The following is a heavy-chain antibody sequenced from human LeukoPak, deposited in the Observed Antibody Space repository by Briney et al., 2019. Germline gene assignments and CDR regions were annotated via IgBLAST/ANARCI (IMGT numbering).Heavy chain of an antibody. CDR2: ILSTGTT. CDR3: ATVKYDYGDPVGWFDP. V-gene: IGHV3-23*01. Sequence: GSLRLSCAASGFPFSASAMTWVRQAPGKGLEWVSHILSTGTTYYADSVRGRFTISRDNSKNTLYLLMTSLRADDTAVYYCATVKYDYGDPVGWFDPWGQGTLVTVSS. CDR1: GFPFSASA. J-gene: IGHJ5*02. D-gene: IGHD4-17*01.